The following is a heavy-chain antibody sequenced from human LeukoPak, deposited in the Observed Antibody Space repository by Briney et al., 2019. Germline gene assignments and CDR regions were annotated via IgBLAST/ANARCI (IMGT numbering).Heavy chain of an antibody. D-gene: IGHD6-13*01. J-gene: IGHJ4*02. Sequence: ASVNVSCKLSGYTFTSYGISWVRQAPGQGLEGMGWISAYNSNTNYAQELRGRVTMTTATSTSTAYMELRSLRSDDTAVYYCARGRAGEQQLVDYWGQGTLVTVSS. CDR1: GYTFTSYG. CDR3: ARGRAGEQQLVDY. CDR2: ISAYNSNT. V-gene: IGHV1-18*01.